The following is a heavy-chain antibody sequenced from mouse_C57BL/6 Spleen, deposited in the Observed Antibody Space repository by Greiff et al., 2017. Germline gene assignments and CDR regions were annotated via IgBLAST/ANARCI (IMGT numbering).Heavy chain of an antibody. CDR1: GYTFTSYG. CDR2: IYPRSGNT. D-gene: IGHD1-1*01. Sequence: QVQLQQSGAELARPGASVKLSCKASGYTFTSYGISWVKQRTGQGLEWIGEIYPRSGNTYYNEKFKGKATLTADKSSSTAYMELRSLTSEDSAVYFCARTDYGSNQFAYWGQGTLVTVSA. V-gene: IGHV1-81*01. J-gene: IGHJ3*01. CDR3: ARTDYGSNQFAY.